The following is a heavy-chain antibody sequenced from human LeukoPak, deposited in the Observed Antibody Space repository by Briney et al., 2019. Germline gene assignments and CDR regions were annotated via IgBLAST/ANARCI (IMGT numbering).Heavy chain of an antibody. V-gene: IGHV4-30-2*02. D-gene: IGHD1-26*01. CDR3: ARRHSGSYAFDY. J-gene: IGHJ4*02. Sequence: SETLSLTCAVSGGSISSGGYSWSWIRQPPGKGLEWIGYIYHSGSTYYNPSLKSRVTISVDTSKNQFSLKLSSVTAADTAVYYCARRHSGSYAFDYWGQGTLVTVSS. CDR1: GGSISSGGYS. CDR2: IYHSGST.